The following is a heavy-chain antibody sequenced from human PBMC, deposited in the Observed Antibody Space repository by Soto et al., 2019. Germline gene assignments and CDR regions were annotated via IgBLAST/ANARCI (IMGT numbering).Heavy chain of an antibody. CDR3: ARVGRYSYGYPSDNYYGMDV. CDR2: IYYSGST. J-gene: IGHJ6*02. Sequence: QVQLQESGPGLVKPSETLSLTCTVSGGSVSSGNHYWSWIRQPPGKGLEWVGYIYYSGSTKYNPSLESRVTMSVDTSKNQFSLRLSSVTAADTAVYYCARVGRYSYGYPSDNYYGMDVWGQGTTVTVSS. V-gene: IGHV4-61*01. D-gene: IGHD5-18*01. CDR1: GGSVSSGNHY.